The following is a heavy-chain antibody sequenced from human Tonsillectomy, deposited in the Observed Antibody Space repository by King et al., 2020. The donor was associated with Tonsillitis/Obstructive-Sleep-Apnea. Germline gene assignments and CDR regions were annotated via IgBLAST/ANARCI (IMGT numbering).Heavy chain of an antibody. V-gene: IGHV3-7*04. CDR2: IKQDGSKK. CDR1: GFTFRSFW. D-gene: IGHD3-16*01. J-gene: IGHJ6*03. CDR3: ARDQGCGSADDYFHYM. Sequence: VQLVESGGGLVQPGGSLRLSCAASGFTFRSFWMTWVRQAPGRGLEWVANIKQDGSKKYYVDSVKGRFTISRDNAKNSLYLQMNSMRVEDTAVYYWARDQGCGSADDYFHYM.